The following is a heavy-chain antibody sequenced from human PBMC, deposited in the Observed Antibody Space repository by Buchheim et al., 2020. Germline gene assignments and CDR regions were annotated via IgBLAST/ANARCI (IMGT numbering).Heavy chain of an antibody. Sequence: EVQLVESGGGLVQPGGSLRLSCAASGFTFNNYWMSWVRQAPGKGLEWVANIKPDGSQTYYVGSVKGRFTISRDNAKNSLYLQMKSLRAKDAAVYYCARVTTDYWGQGTL. V-gene: IGHV3-7*01. J-gene: IGHJ4*02. D-gene: IGHD3-22*01. CDR1: GFTFNNYW. CDR2: IKPDGSQT. CDR3: ARVTTDY.